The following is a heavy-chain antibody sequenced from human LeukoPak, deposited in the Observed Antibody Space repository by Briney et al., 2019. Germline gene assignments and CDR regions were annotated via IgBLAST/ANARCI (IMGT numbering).Heavy chain of an antibody. V-gene: IGHV3-66*03. Sequence: GGSLRLSCAASGFTVSSNYMSWVRQAPGKGLEWVSVIYSCGSTYYADSVKGRFTISRDNSKNTLYLQMNSLRAEDTAVYYCARVDYDFWSGYSYWYFDLWGRGTLATVSS. CDR1: GFTVSSNY. J-gene: IGHJ2*01. CDR2: IYSCGST. D-gene: IGHD3-3*01. CDR3: ARVDYDFWSGYSYWYFDL.